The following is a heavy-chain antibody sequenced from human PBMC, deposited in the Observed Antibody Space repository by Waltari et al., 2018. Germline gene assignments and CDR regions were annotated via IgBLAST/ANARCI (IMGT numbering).Heavy chain of an antibody. D-gene: IGHD3-9*01. J-gene: IGHJ5*02. Sequence: QVQLQESGPGLVKPSETLSLTCTVSGGSISSYYWSWIRQPAGKGLEWIGRIYTSGSINYNPSLKSRVTMSVDTSKNQFSLKLSSVTAADTAVYYCARGVLRYFDWLFTNWFDPWGQGTLVTVSS. CDR2: IYTSGSI. CDR3: ARGVLRYFDWLFTNWFDP. CDR1: GGSISSYY. V-gene: IGHV4-4*07.